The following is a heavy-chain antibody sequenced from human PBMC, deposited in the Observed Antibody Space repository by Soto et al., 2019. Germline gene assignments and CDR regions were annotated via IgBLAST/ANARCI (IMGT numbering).Heavy chain of an antibody. CDR1: GGTFSSYA. Sequence: ASVKVSCKASGGTFSSYAISWVRQAPGQGLEWMGIINPSGGSTSYAQKFQGRVTMTRDTSTSTVYMELSSLRSEDTAVYYCARDIGTRIYYYDSSGPRDDAFDIWGQGTMVTVSS. D-gene: IGHD3-22*01. CDR2: INPSGGST. J-gene: IGHJ3*02. V-gene: IGHV1-46*01. CDR3: ARDIGTRIYYYDSSGPRDDAFDI.